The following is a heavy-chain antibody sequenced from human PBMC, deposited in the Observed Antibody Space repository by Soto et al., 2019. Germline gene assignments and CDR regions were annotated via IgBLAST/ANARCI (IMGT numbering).Heavy chain of an antibody. Sequence: EVQLVESGGGLVKPGGSLRLSCAASGFTFSSYSMNWVRQAPGKGLEWVSSISSSSSYIYYADSVKGRFTISRDNAKNSLYLQMHSLRAEDTAVYYCARDPGGYSYGLDDAFDIWGQGTMVNVST. CDR3: ARDPGGYSYGLDDAFDI. J-gene: IGHJ3*02. V-gene: IGHV3-21*01. CDR1: GFTFSSYS. D-gene: IGHD5-18*01. CDR2: ISSSSSYI.